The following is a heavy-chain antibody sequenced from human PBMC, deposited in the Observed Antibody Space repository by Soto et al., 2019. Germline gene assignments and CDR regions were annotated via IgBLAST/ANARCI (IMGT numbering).Heavy chain of an antibody. CDR2: MNPNSGNT. D-gene: IGHD6-19*01. Sequence: ASVKVSCKASGYTFTSYDINWVRQSTGQGLEWMGWMNPNSGNTGYAQKFQGRVTMTRNTSISTAYMELSSLRSEDTAVYYCARSRVAVAAFDYWGQGPLAPVSS. CDR3: ARSRVAVAAFDY. V-gene: IGHV1-8*01. CDR1: GYTFTSYD. J-gene: IGHJ4*02.